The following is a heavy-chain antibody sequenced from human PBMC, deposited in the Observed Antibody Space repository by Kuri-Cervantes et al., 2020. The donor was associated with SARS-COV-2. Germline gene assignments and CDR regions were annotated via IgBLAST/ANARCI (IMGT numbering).Heavy chain of an antibody. D-gene: IGHD3-10*01. CDR1: GGSFSGYY. J-gene: IGHJ4*02. CDR2: VNHSGST. CDR3: ARVKDWFGEPKFDY. Sequence: SQTLSLTCAVYGGSFSGYYWSWIRQPPGKGLEWIGEVNHSGSTNYNPSLKSRVTISVDTSKNQFSLKLSSATAADTAVYYCARVKDWFGEPKFDYWGQGTLVTDSS. V-gene: IGHV4-34*01.